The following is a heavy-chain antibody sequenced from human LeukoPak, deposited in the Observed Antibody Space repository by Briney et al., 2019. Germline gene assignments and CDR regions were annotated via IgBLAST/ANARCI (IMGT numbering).Heavy chain of an antibody. D-gene: IGHD6-19*01. CDR3: ARRSGIAVAGAFDY. J-gene: IGHJ4*02. V-gene: IGHV4-34*01. CDR2: INHSGST. CDR1: GVASSGNY. Sequence: PSETLSLTCGVYGVASSGNYWSWIRQSPGGGLEWIGEINHSGSTNYNPSLKSRVIISIDTSKNQFSLKVSSVTAADTAVYYCARRSGIAVAGAFDYWGQGTLVTVSS.